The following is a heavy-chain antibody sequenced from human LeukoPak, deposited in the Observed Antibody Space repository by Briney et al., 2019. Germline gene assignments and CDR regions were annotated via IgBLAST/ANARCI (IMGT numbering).Heavy chain of an antibody. D-gene: IGHD6-13*01. V-gene: IGHV3-21*01. J-gene: IGHJ3*02. CDR2: ISSSSSYI. Sequence: GGSLGLSCAASGFTFSSYSMNWVRQAPGKGLEWVSSISSSSSYIYYADSVKGRFTISRDNAKNSLYLQMNSLRAEDTAVYYCARDGLVAAARMGAFDIWGQGTMVTVSS. CDR3: ARDGLVAAARMGAFDI. CDR1: GFTFSSYS.